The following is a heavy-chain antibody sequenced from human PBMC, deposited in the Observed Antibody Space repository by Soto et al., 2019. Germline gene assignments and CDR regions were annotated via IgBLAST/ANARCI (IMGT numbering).Heavy chain of an antibody. CDR2: IPNTENMK. CDR1: GFTFSSYG. D-gene: IGHD6-13*01. CDR3: ARTAGGRVRGALDI. J-gene: IGHJ3*02. Sequence: QVHLEESGGGVVQPGTSLRLSCVASGFTFSSYGMHWVRQAPGKGLEWVAVIPNTENMKYYADSVKGRFTISRDNSQNTLFLQMDSLMSEDTAMYYCARTAGGRVRGALDIWGQGTMVTVS. V-gene: IGHV3-30-3*01.